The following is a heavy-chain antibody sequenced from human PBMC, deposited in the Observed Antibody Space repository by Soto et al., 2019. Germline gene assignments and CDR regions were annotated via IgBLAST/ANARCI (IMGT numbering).Heavy chain of an antibody. CDR3: AADIPPPEGPSYPIDF. CDR2: IKSNADGDII. CDR1: GFIFSHSW. J-gene: IGHJ4*02. D-gene: IGHD1-26*01. Sequence: EVQLVESGGGLVKPGGSLRLSCAASGFIFSHSWMTWVRQAPGKGLEWVGRIKSNADGDIIDYAAPVKGRFTISRDDSRNTLYLQLNSLETEDTAVYYCAADIPPPEGPSYPIDFWGQGTLVTVSS. V-gene: IGHV3-15*01.